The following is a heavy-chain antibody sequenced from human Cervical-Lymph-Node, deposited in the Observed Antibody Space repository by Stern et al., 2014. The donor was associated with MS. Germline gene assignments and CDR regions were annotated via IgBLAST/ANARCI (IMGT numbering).Heavy chain of an antibody. CDR1: GFSLSTIGVG. J-gene: IGHJ4*02. CDR3: AHVSAWRTGVDY. D-gene: IGHD6-19*01. Sequence: QITLKESGPTLVKPTQTLTLTCTFSGFSLSTIGVGVGWIRQSPGKAPEWLALIYWDGDERYSPSLKSRLTITRDTSKSQVVLTLTNMDPVDTATYYCAHVSAWRTGVDYWRQGALVTVSS. V-gene: IGHV2-5*02. CDR2: IYWDGDE.